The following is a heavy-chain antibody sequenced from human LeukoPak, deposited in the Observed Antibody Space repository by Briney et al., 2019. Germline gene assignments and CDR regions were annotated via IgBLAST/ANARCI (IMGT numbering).Heavy chain of an antibody. D-gene: IGHD3-10*01. V-gene: IGHV1-69*05. Sequence: SVKVSCKASGGTFSSYTIDWVRQAPGQGLEWMGGINPMFGTTNYAQKFQGSVMITMDESPSTAYMQLSSLRFEDTPVYYCARVSMRFGDYGMDVWGQGTTVTVSS. CDR3: ARVSMRFGDYGMDV. CDR2: INPMFGTT. J-gene: IGHJ6*02. CDR1: GGTFSSYT.